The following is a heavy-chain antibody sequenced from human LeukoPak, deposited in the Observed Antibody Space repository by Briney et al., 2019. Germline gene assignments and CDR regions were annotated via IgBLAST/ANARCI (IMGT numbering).Heavy chain of an antibody. J-gene: IGHJ6*03. CDR3: ARDQSSIAAADYYYYYYMDV. Sequence: ASVKVSCKAFGYTFTGYWMHWVRQAPGQGLEWMGWINPNSGGTNYAQKFQGRVTMTRDTSISTAYMELSRLRSDDTAVYYCARDQSSIAAADYYYYYYMDVWGKGTTVTVSS. D-gene: IGHD6-13*01. V-gene: IGHV1-2*02. CDR1: GYTFTGYW. CDR2: INPNSGGT.